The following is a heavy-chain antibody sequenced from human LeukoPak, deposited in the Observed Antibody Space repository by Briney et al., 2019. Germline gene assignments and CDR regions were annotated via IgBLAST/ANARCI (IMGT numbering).Heavy chain of an antibody. Sequence: GGSLRLSCAASGFTFSSYSMNWVRQAPGEGLEWVSSISSSSSYIYYADSVKGRFTISRDNAKNSLYLQMNSLRAEDTAVYYCARGRWELRYFDLWGRGTLVTVSS. CDR1: GFTFSSYS. V-gene: IGHV3-21*01. D-gene: IGHD1-26*01. CDR3: ARGRWELRYFDL. J-gene: IGHJ2*01. CDR2: ISSSSSYI.